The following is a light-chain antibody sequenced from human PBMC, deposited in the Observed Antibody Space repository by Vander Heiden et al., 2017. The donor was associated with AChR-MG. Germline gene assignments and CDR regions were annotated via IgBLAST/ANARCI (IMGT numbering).Light chain of an antibody. CDR1: QSISSY. CDR3: QQTYITPPVT. Sequence: DIQMTQSPSSLSASVGDRVTITCRASQSISSYLNWYQQKPGKAPKLLIYAASSLQSGVPSRFSGSGSGTDFTLTISSLQPEDFATYYCQQTYITPPVTFGPGTKVEIK. V-gene: IGKV1-39*01. J-gene: IGKJ3*01. CDR2: AAS.